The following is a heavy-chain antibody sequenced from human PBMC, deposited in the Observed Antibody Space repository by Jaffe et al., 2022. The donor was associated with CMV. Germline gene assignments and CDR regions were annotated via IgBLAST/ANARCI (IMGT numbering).Heavy chain of an antibody. V-gene: IGHV4-34*01. D-gene: IGHD4-17*01. Sequence: QVQLQQWGAGLLKPSETLSLTCAVYGGSFSGYYWSWIRQPPGKGLEWIGEINHSGSTNYNPSLKSRVTISVDTSKNQFSLKLSSVTAADTAVYYCARGRGCGDYSNWFDPWGQGTLVTVSS. CDR2: INHSGST. CDR3: ARGRGCGDYSNWFDP. J-gene: IGHJ5*02. CDR1: GGSFSGYY.